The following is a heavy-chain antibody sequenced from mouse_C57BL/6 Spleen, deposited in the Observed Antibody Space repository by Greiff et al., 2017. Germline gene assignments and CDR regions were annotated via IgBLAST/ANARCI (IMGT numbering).Heavy chain of an antibody. CDR3: ARGVLLLRVWDFDV. V-gene: IGHV1-55*01. CDR2: IYPGSGST. J-gene: IGHJ1*03. CDR1: GYTFTSYW. Sequence: VKLQQPGAELVKPGASVKMSCKASGYTFTSYWITWVKQRPGQGLEWIGDIYPGSGSTNYNEKFKSKATLTVDTSSSTAYMQLSSLTSEDSAVYYCARGVLLLRVWDFDVWGTGTTVTVSS. D-gene: IGHD1-1*01.